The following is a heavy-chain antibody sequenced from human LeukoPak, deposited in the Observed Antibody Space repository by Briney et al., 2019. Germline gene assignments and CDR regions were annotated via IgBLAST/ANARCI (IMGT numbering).Heavy chain of an antibody. J-gene: IGHJ4*02. Sequence: GESLKISFKGSGYTFSSYWIGWVRQMPGKGLEWMGIIYPGGSDTRYSPSFQGQVTISADKSISTAYLQWSSLKASDTAMYYCARQKLLGVDYWGQGTLVTVSS. CDR3: ARQKLLGVDY. CDR2: IYPGGSDT. V-gene: IGHV5-51*01. D-gene: IGHD3-10*01. CDR1: GYTFSSYW.